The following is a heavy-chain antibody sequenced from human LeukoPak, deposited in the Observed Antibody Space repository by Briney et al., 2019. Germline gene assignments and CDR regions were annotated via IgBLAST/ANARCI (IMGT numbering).Heavy chain of an antibody. CDR1: GYTFTSYY. Sequence: ASVKVSCKASGYTFTSYYMHWVRQAPGQGLEWMGIINPSGGSTSYAQKFQGRVTMTRDTSTSTVYMELSSLRSEDTAVYYCARAGLGYCSSTSCGYNWFDPWGQGTLVTVSS. CDR2: INPSGGST. J-gene: IGHJ5*02. CDR3: ARAGLGYCSSTSCGYNWFDP. V-gene: IGHV1-46*01. D-gene: IGHD2-2*01.